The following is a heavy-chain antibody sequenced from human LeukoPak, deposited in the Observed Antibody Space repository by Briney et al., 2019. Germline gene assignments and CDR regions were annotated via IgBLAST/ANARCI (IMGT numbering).Heavy chain of an antibody. CDR1: GFTFSSYA. Sequence: GSLRLSCAASGFTFSSYAMSWIRQPPGKGLEWIGYIYYSGGTNYNPSLKSRVTISVDTSKNQFSLKLSPVTAADTAVYYCARDGDSRDAFDIWGQGTMVTVSS. CDR3: ARDGDSRDAFDI. V-gene: IGHV4-59*01. J-gene: IGHJ3*02. CDR2: IYYSGGT. D-gene: IGHD3-22*01.